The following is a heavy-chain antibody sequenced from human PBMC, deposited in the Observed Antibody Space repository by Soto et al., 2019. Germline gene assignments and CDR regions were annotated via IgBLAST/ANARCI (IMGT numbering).Heavy chain of an antibody. CDR3: ANAKAKVATVNWRGDS. Sequence: QVQLVESGGGVVQPGTSLRLSCAASGFIFSDYDMYWVRQAPGRGLEWVAVISVDGRRKYYGDSVKGRFTISRDSSRDTVYLQMPSLRIEDTAVYYCANAKAKVATVNWRGDSWGQGTLVTVSS. CDR2: ISVDGRRK. J-gene: IGHJ4*02. CDR1: GFIFSDYD. V-gene: IGHV3-30*18. D-gene: IGHD5-12*01.